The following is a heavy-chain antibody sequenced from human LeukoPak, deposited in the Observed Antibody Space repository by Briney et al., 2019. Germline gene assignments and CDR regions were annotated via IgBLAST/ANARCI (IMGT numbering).Heavy chain of an antibody. CDR3: ARGTIFGVVTLDY. V-gene: IGHV4-59*01. CDR2: IHSTGST. CDR1: GGSISSNY. Sequence: SETLSLTCTVSGGSISSNYWSWIRQSPGKELEWIGYIHSTGSTNYKAALKSRVTISIDTSKTQFSLKVTSVTAADTAVYYCARGTIFGVVTLDYWGQGTLATVSS. D-gene: IGHD3-3*01. J-gene: IGHJ4*02.